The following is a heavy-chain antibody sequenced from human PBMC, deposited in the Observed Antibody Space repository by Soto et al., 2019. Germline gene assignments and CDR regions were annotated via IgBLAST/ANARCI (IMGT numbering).Heavy chain of an antibody. CDR1: GGSITSSSYY. CDR3: ARHIPLYYDILTVRHYYYGMDV. J-gene: IGHJ6*02. D-gene: IGHD3-9*01. CDR2: IYYTGST. V-gene: IGHV4-39*01. Sequence: SETLSLTCTVSGGSITSSSYYWGWIRQPPGKGLEWIGSIYYTGSTYYNPSLKSRVTISVDTSKNQFSLKLSSVTAADTAVYYCARHIPLYYDILTVRHYYYGMDVWGQGTTVTVSS.